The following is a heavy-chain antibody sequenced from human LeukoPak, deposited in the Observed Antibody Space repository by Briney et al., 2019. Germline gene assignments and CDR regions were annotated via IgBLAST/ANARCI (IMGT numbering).Heavy chain of an antibody. Sequence: GGSLRLSCAASGFTFDDYAMHWVRQAPGKGLEWVSGISWNSGSIGYADSVKGRFTISRDNAKNSLYLQMNSLRAEDTALYYCAKEYTAMVRGWSNFDYWGQGTLVTVSS. CDR2: ISWNSGSI. D-gene: IGHD5-18*01. CDR1: GFTFDDYA. CDR3: AKEYTAMVRGWSNFDY. V-gene: IGHV3-9*01. J-gene: IGHJ4*02.